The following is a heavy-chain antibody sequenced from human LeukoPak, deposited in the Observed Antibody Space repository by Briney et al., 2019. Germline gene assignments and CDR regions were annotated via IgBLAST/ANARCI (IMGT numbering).Heavy chain of an antibody. CDR3: ARTITMVRGDDFDY. Sequence: SGPTLLKPTQTLTLTFTFSGFSLSTSGVGVGWIRQPPGKALEWLPLIYCDDDKRYSPSLKSRLTITKDTSKTQVVLTMTNMDPVDTATYYCARTITMVRGDDFDYWGQGTLVTVSS. CDR1: GFSLSTSGVG. CDR2: IYCDDDK. J-gene: IGHJ4*02. V-gene: IGHV2-5*02. D-gene: IGHD3-10*01.